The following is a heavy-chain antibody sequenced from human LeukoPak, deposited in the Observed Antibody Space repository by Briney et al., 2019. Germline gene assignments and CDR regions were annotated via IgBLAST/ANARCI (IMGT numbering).Heavy chain of an antibody. V-gene: IGHV1-24*01. CDR2: FDPEDGET. D-gene: IGHD1-26*01. CDR1: GYALTELS. Sequence: ASVKVSCKVSGYALTELSMHWVRQAPGKGLEWMGGFDPEDGETIYAQKFQGRVTMTEDTSTDAAYMELSSLRSEDTAVYYCATISLGIVGATKFDYWGQGTLVTVSS. CDR3: ATISLGIVGATKFDY. J-gene: IGHJ4*02.